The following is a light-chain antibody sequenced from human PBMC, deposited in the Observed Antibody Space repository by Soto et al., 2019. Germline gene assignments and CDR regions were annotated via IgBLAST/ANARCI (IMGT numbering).Light chain of an antibody. CDR2: AAS. J-gene: IGKJ2*01. CDR1: QSVRKD. V-gene: IGKV3D-15*01. CDR3: QQYHNWPPST. Sequence: IVMTQSPATLSASLRERVTLSCRASQSVRKDLAWYQQKPGQPPRLLIYAASARATGVPARFSGSGSGTDFTLIISSLLSDDFGIYYCQQYHNWPPSTFGQGTKVDNK.